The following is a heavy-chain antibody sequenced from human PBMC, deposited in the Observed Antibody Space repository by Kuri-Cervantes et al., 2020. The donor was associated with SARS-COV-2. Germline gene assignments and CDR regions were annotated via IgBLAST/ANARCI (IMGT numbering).Heavy chain of an antibody. J-gene: IGHJ4*02. CDR1: GYSFTSYW. CDR3: ARHSVLEAPTEFDF. Sequence: KVSCKGSGYSFTSYWIGWVRQMPGKGLEWMGIIYPGDSDTRYSPSFQGQVIISADKSINTAFLQWSSLTASDTAMYYCARHSVLEAPTEFDFWGQGTLVTVSS. V-gene: IGHV5-51*01. CDR2: IYPGDSDT. D-gene: IGHD4-17*01.